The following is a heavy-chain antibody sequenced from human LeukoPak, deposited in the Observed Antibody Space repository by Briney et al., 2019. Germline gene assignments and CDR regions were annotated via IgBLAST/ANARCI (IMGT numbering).Heavy chain of an antibody. V-gene: IGHV3-11*01. CDR1: GFTFSDYY. Sequence: GGSLRLSCAASGFTFSDYYINWIRQAPGKGLEWVSHISSSGRLMQYADSVKGRFTITRDNAQNFMSLQMNSLKPEDTAVYYCARDTNNGLDVWGRGTTVTASS. CDR3: ARDTNNGLDV. CDR2: ISSSGRLM. D-gene: IGHD1-20*01. J-gene: IGHJ6*02.